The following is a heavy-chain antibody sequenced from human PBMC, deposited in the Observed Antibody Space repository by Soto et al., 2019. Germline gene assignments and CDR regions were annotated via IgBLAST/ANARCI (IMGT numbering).Heavy chain of an antibody. J-gene: IGHJ6*02. CDR3: ARLGAFYSSSWNYYYNGMAV. D-gene: IGHD6-13*01. CDR2: IYYSGST. Sequence: PSETLSLTCTVSGGSISSSSYYWGWIRQPPEKGLEWIGSIYYSGSTYYNPSLKSRVTISVDTSKNQFSLKLSSVTAADTAVYYCARLGAFYSSSWNYYYNGMAVWGQWPTVTVS. CDR1: GGSISSSSYY. V-gene: IGHV4-39*01.